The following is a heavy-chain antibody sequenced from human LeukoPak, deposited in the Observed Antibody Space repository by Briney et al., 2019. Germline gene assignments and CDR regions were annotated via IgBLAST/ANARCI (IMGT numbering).Heavy chain of an antibody. Sequence: SVKVSCKASGGTFSSYAISWVRQAPGQGLEWMGGIIPIFGTANYAQKFQGRVTITADESTSTAYKELSSLRSEDTAVYYCASEGSSSISSFDYWGQGTLVTVSS. V-gene: IGHV1-69*13. CDR2: IIPIFGTA. J-gene: IGHJ4*02. CDR3: ASEGSSSISSFDY. CDR1: GGTFSSYA. D-gene: IGHD6-6*01.